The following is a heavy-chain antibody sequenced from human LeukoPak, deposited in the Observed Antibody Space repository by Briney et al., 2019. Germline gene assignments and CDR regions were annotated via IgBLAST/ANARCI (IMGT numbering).Heavy chain of an antibody. CDR2: FSGSGGST. CDR1: GFTFSSYA. J-gene: IGHJ5*02. V-gene: IGHV3-23*01. CDR3: AKDHGDWNDGSNWFDP. Sequence: GGSLRLSCAASGFTFSSYAMSSVRQAPGQRLEWVSAFSGSGGSTYYADSVKGRFTISRDNSKNTPYLQMNSLRAEDTAVYYCAKDHGDWNDGSNWFDPWGQGTLVTVSS. D-gene: IGHD1-1*01.